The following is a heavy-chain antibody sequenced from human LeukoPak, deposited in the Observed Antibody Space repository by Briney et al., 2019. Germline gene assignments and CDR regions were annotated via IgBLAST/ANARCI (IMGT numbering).Heavy chain of an antibody. Sequence: SETLSLTCAVYGGSFSGYYWTWIRQPPGRGLEWIGTMYHSGITYYNLSLKSRVTISVDTSKNQFSLKLNSVTAADTAVYYCARLTPGKNWFDPWGHGTLVTVS. J-gene: IGHJ5*02. D-gene: IGHD3-10*01. CDR1: GGSFSGYY. V-gene: IGHV4-34*01. CDR3: ARLTPGKNWFDP. CDR2: MYHSGIT.